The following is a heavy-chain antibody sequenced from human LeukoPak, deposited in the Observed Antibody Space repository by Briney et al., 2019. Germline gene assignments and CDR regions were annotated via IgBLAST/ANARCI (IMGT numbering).Heavy chain of an antibody. CDR2: ISSSGSTI. Sequence: GGSLRLSCAASGFTFSDYYMSWIRQAPGKGLEWVSYISSSGSTIYYADSVKGRFTISRDNAKNSLYLQMNSLRAEDTAVYYCASLAYCSSTSCYGMDVWGQGTTVTVSS. J-gene: IGHJ6*02. V-gene: IGHV3-11*04. CDR1: GFTFSDYY. CDR3: ASLAYCSSTSCYGMDV. D-gene: IGHD2-2*01.